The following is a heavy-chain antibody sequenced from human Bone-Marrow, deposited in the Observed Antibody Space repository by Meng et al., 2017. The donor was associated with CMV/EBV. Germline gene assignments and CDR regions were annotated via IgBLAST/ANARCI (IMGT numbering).Heavy chain of an antibody. V-gene: IGHV3-23*01. D-gene: IGHD2/OR15-2a*01. J-gene: IGHJ3*02. Sequence: GESLKISCPASGFTFSTQTMSWVRQAPGKGLEWVSAISYSGTTTYCADSVKGRFTVSRDNSKNTLYLQMNSLRADDTAVYYCVKGGLSTLPRAFDIWGQGTLVTVSS. CDR2: ISYSGTTT. CDR3: VKGGLSTLPRAFDI. CDR1: GFTFSTQT.